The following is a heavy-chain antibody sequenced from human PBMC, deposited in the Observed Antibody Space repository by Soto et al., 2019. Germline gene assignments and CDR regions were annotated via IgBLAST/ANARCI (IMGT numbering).Heavy chain of an antibody. CDR1: GFTFSSYA. Sequence: PGGSLRLSCAASGFTFSSYAMSWVRQAPGKGLEWVSAISGSGDSTYYADSVKGLFTISRANSENTLYLQMNSLRAEDTAVYYCAKARAQGSSSPRASHYYYYYGMYVWGQWTTVTVSS. CDR3: AKARAQGSSSPRASHYYYYYGMYV. CDR2: ISGSGDST. D-gene: IGHD6-6*01. V-gene: IGHV3-23*01. J-gene: IGHJ6*02.